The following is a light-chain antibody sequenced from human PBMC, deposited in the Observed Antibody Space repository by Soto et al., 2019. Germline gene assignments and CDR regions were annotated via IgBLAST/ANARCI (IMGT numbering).Light chain of an antibody. J-gene: IGKJ1*01. CDR3: QQYGSSRT. Sequence: EIVLTQSPGTLSLSPGERATLSCRASQSVSSSYLAWYQQKPGQAPRLLLYGASSRATGIPDRFSGSGSGTDFTLTISRLEADDVGVYYCQQYGSSRTFGQGTKVDIK. V-gene: IGKV3-20*01. CDR1: QSVSSSY. CDR2: GAS.